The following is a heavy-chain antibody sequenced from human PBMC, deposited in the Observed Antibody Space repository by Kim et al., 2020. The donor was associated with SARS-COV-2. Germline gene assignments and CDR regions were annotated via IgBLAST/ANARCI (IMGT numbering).Heavy chain of an antibody. CDR1: GFTFSSYG. Sequence: GGSLRLSCAASGFTFSSYGMHWVRQAPGKGLEWVAVIWYDGNNKYYADSVKGRFTISRDNSKNTLYLQMNSLRAEDTAVYYCAREDYDYVWGSYATPDYWGQGTLVTVSS. CDR2: IWYDGNNK. D-gene: IGHD3-16*01. CDR3: AREDYDYVWGSYATPDY. J-gene: IGHJ4*02. V-gene: IGHV3-33*01.